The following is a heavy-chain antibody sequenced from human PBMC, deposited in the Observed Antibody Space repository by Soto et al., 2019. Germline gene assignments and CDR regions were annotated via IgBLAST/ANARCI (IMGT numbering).Heavy chain of an antibody. V-gene: IGHV4-34*01. CDR1: GGFVTSGSYY. CDR3: ARVERGTATTVVDAFDI. D-gene: IGHD1-1*01. CDR2: MSHSGGT. Sequence: QVQLQQWGAGLLKPSETLSLTCAVYGGFVTSGSYYWSWIRQPPGKGLEWIGEMSHSGGTHFNPSLKSRVTISVDTSKNQFTLKMSSVTAADTALXYCARVERGTATTVVDAFDIWGPGTMVTVSS. J-gene: IGHJ3*02.